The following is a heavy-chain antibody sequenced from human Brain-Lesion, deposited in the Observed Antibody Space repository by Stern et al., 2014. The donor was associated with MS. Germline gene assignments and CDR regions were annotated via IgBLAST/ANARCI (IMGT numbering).Heavy chain of an antibody. D-gene: IGHD3-3*01. Sequence: VQLVESGAEVKKPGASVKVSCKVSGYTLPELSMHWVRQAPGKGLEWMGGFDPEDGETIYAQTFQGRVTMTEDTSTDTAYVELSRLRSEDTAVYYCATDRDDFRSGYSAPTKGYGLDVWGQGTTVTVTS. J-gene: IGHJ6*02. CDR3: ATDRDDFRSGYSAPTKGYGLDV. CDR1: GYTLPELS. V-gene: IGHV1-24*01. CDR2: FDPEDGET.